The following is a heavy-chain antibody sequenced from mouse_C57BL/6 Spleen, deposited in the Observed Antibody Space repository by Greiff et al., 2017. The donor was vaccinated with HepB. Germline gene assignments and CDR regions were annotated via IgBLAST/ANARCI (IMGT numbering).Heavy chain of an antibody. CDR2: INPGSGGT. Sequence: VKLMESGAELVRPGTSVKVSCKASGYAFTNYLIEWVKQRPGQGLEWIGVINPGSGGTNYNEKFKGKATLTADKSSSTAYMQLSSLTSEDSAVYFCARGRGGSPFAYWGQGTLVTVSA. CDR1: GYAFTNYL. D-gene: IGHD1-1*02. V-gene: IGHV1-54*01. CDR3: ARGRGGSPFAY. J-gene: IGHJ3*01.